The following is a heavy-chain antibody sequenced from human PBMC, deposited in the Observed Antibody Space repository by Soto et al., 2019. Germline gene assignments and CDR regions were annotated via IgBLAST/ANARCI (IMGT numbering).Heavy chain of an antibody. V-gene: IGHV3-11*06. J-gene: IGHJ4*02. CDR3: ERGGGGRLFEH. CDR1: GFPFSDYY. D-gene: IGHD2-15*01. Sequence: PGGSLRLSCATSGFPFSDYYMSWIRQAPGKGLEWLSHISPKSTYRNYADSVKGRFTISRDNTKSSLFLQMNSLGVEDTAVYYCERGGGGRLFEHWGPGVLVTVSS. CDR2: ISPKSTYR.